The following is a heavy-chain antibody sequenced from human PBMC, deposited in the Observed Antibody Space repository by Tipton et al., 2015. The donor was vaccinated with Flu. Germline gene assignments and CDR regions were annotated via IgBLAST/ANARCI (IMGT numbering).Heavy chain of an antibody. Sequence: TLSLTCAVYGGSFSGYYWTWIRQPPGKGLEWIGEINHSGTTNYNPSLKSRVTVSVDTSKNQFSLKLRSVTAADTAVYYCARAIYDSGGYYSLNWFDPWGQGTLVTVSS. CDR1: GGSFSGYY. CDR2: INHSGTT. D-gene: IGHD3-22*01. V-gene: IGHV4-34*01. J-gene: IGHJ5*02. CDR3: ARAIYDSGGYYSLNWFDP.